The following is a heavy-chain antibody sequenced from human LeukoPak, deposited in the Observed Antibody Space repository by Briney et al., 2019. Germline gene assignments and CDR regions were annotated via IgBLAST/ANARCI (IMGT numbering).Heavy chain of an antibody. D-gene: IGHD2-2*01. J-gene: IGHJ5*02. CDR3: AKGYAAYQP. CDR2: INQDGSEK. V-gene: IGHV3-7*01. CDR1: GFIFSSYW. Sequence: GGSLRLSCTASGFIFSSYWMSWVRQAPGKGLEWVANINQDGSEKYYVDSLKGRFTISRDNPKNSLNLQMNSLRAEDTAVYYCAKGYAAYQPWGQGTLVTVSS.